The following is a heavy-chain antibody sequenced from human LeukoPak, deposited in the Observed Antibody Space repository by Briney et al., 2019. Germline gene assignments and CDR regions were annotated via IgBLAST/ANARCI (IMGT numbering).Heavy chain of an antibody. Sequence: ASVKVSCKVSGYTLTELSMHWVRQAPGQGLEWMGWINPNSGGTNYAQKFQGRVTMTRDTSISTAYMELSRLRSDDTAVYYCARGVVVAATLLFDYWGQGTLVTVSS. CDR2: INPNSGGT. V-gene: IGHV1-2*02. D-gene: IGHD2-15*01. CDR3: ARGVVVAATLLFDY. CDR1: GYTLTELS. J-gene: IGHJ4*02.